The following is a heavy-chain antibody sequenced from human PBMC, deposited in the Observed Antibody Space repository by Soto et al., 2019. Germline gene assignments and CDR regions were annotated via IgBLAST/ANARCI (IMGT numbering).Heavy chain of an antibody. CDR1: GGSISTVDYW. D-gene: IGHD7-27*01. V-gene: IGHV4-30-4*01. CDR2: SYYGGRT. Sequence: QVQLQESGPGLVKPSQTLSLTCTVSGGSISTVDYWWSWIRQSPDMGLEWIGHSYYGGRTYNNPSLERRVTMPEDTSKSQLSLALSSVSAAGIAVYYCARGPSGDKVDSWGPGPVVTVSS. CDR3: ARGPSGDKVDS. J-gene: IGHJ4*02.